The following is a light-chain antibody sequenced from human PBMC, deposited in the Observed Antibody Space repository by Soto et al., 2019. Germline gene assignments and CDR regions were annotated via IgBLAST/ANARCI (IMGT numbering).Light chain of an antibody. J-gene: IGLJ2*01. CDR1: SGDVGGYNF. CDR2: EVR. CDR3: SSYTSKSSLI. Sequence: QSVLTQPRSVSGSPGQSVTISCTGASGDVGGYNFVSWYQQHPGRAPQLIIYEVRNRPSGISFRFSGSKSGNTASLTISGLQAEDEADYYCSSYTSKSSLIFGGGTKLTVL. V-gene: IGLV2-14*01.